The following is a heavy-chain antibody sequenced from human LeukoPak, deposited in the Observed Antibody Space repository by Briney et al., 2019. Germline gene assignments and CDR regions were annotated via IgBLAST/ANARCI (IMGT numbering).Heavy chain of an antibody. CDR1: GFTFSNYS. CDR2: ISPSSHYI. J-gene: IGHJ6*02. CDR3: ARYAGGSYYNPPYYYYGMDV. V-gene: IGHV3-21*04. Sequence: GGSLRLSCAGSGFTFSNYSINWVRQAPGKGLEWVSSISPSSHYIYYADSVRGRFTISRDNARNSLYLQMNSLRDEDTAVYYCARYAGGSYYNPPYYYYGMDVWGQGTTVTVSS. D-gene: IGHD3-10*01.